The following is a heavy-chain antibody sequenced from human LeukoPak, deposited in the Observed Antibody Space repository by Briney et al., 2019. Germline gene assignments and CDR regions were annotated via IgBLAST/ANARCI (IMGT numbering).Heavy chain of an antibody. CDR2: INHSGST. D-gene: IGHD5-18*01. J-gene: IGHJ4*02. CDR3: ARDLNTYGSHYFDY. Sequence: PSETLSLTCAVYGGSFSGYYWSWIRQPPGKGLEWIGEINHSGSTNYNPSLKSRVTISVDTSKNQFSLKLSSVTAADTAVYYCARDLNTYGSHYFDYWGQGTLVTVSS. CDR1: GGSFSGYY. V-gene: IGHV4-34*01.